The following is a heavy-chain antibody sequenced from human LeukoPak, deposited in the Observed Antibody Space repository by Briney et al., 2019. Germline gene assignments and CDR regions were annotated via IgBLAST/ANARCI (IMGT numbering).Heavy chain of an antibody. Sequence: GGSLRLSCAASGFTFSDYYMNWVRQAPGKGLEWVSVIYIGGSTYYADSVKGRFTISRDNSKNTLYLQMSSLRAEDTAVYYCARTSSSYPPFDYWGQGTLVTVSS. J-gene: IGHJ4*02. V-gene: IGHV3-53*01. CDR2: IYIGGST. CDR1: GFTFSDYY. CDR3: ARTSSSYPPFDY. D-gene: IGHD6-13*01.